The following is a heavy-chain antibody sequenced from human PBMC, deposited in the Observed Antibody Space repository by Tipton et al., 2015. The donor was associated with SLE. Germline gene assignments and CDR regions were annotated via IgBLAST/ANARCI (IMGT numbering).Heavy chain of an antibody. J-gene: IGHJ4*02. CDR2: INPNSGRT. Sequence: QLVQSGAEVKKPGASVKVSCKASGYTFTGYYIHWVRQAPGQGLEWMGWINPNSGRTSYAQKFQGRVTMTTDTSSSTAYMELRSLTSDDTAVYYCARESLTILGVVHHYYFDYWGQGTLVTVSS. V-gene: IGHV1-2*02. CDR3: ARESLTILGVVHHYYFDY. D-gene: IGHD3-3*01. CDR1: GYTFTGYY.